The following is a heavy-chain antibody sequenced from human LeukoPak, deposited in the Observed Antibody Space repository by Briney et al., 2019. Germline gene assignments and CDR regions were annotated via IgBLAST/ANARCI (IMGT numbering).Heavy chain of an antibody. V-gene: IGHV4-34*01. J-gene: IGHJ3*02. Sequence: SETLSLTCAKYGGSLSGHYWSWIRQPPGKRLEWIGEINRSGSTRYNPSLKSRFTISVDTSKYQFSLKLTSVTAADTALYYCARDGGYDTDAFDIWGQGTMVSVSS. CDR3: ARDGGYDTDAFDI. CDR2: INRSGST. CDR1: GGSLSGHY. D-gene: IGHD3-22*01.